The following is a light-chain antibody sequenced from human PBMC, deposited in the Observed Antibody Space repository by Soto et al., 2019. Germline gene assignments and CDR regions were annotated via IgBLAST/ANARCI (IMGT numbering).Light chain of an antibody. CDR3: TSYTSSSTYV. Sequence: QSVLTQPASVSGSPGQSITISCSGTSSDFNYYNSVSWYQHHQGKAPKLMIYNVSNRPSGVSSRFSGSKSGNTASLTISGLQAEDEADYYCTSYTSSSTYVFGTGTKLTVL. CDR1: SSDFNYYNS. J-gene: IGLJ1*01. V-gene: IGLV2-14*03. CDR2: NVS.